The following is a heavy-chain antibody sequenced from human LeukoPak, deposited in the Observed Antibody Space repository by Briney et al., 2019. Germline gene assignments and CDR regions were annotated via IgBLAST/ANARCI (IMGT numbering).Heavy chain of an antibody. CDR1: GFTVSSNY. CDR2: IYSGGGT. D-gene: IGHD3-22*01. Sequence: GGSLRLSCAASGFTVSSNYMSWVRQAPGKGLEWVSVIYSGGGTYYADSVKGRFTISRDNSKNTLYLQMNSLRAEDTAVYYCARVQYTYYYDSSGSLYSYYFDYWGQGTLVTVSS. CDR3: ARVQYTYYYDSSGSLYSYYFDY. J-gene: IGHJ4*02. V-gene: IGHV3-53*01.